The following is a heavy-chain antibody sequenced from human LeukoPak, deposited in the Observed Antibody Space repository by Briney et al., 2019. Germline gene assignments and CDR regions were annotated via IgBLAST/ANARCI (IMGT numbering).Heavy chain of an antibody. CDR1: GYTFTGYY. J-gene: IGHJ4*02. Sequence: ASVKVSCKASGYTFTGYYMHWVRQAPGQGLEWMGWINPNSGGTNYAQKFQGRVTMTRDTSISTAYMELSRLRSEDTAVYYCARDIKNGGTSFDYWGQGTLVTVSS. D-gene: IGHD2-2*01. CDR2: INPNSGGT. V-gene: IGHV1-2*02. CDR3: ARDIKNGGTSFDY.